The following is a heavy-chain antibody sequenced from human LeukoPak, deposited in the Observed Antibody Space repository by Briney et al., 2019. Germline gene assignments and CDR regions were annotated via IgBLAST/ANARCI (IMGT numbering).Heavy chain of an antibody. J-gene: IGHJ5*02. CDR3: GRAGVYSASSGYGPDR. V-gene: IGHV3-53*01. D-gene: IGHD3-22*01. CDR1: GFSVSNNY. CDR2: IHSGGET. Sequence: GGSLRLSCAASGFSVSNNYMSWVRQAPGKGLEWVSVIHSGGETYYTDSVKGRFTISRDNSKNTLYLQMNSLRAEDTAVYYCGRAGVYSASSGYGPDRWGQGTLVTVSS.